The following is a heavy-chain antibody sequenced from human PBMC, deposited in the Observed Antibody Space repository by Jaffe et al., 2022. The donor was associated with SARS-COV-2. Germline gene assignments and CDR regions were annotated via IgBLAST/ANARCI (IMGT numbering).Heavy chain of an antibody. J-gene: IGHJ4*02. D-gene: IGHD2-2*01. CDR2: ISYDGSSK. Sequence: QVQLVESGGGVVQPGRSLRLSCEGSGFTFSNNAINWVRQAPGKGLEWVAVISYDGSSKNYADSVKGRLTISRDNSKNMVYLQMNSLRAEDTAVYYCATSGDCSTTNCYQSFDYWGQGTLVTVSS. V-gene: IGHV3-30*04. CDR1: GFTFSNNA. CDR3: ATSGDCSTTNCYQSFDY.